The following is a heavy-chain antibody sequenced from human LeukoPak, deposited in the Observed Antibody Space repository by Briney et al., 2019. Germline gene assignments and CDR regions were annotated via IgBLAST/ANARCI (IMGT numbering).Heavy chain of an antibody. CDR2: IYYSGST. V-gene: IGHV4-59*01. D-gene: IGHD3-10*01. CDR3: ASGGALWFGELLDY. Sequence: PSETLSLTCTVSGASISSYYWSWIRQPPGKGLEWIGYIYYSGSTNYNPSLKSRVTISVDTSKNQFSLKLSSVTAADTAVYYCASGGALWFGELLDYWGQGTLVTVSS. CDR1: GASISSYY. J-gene: IGHJ4*02.